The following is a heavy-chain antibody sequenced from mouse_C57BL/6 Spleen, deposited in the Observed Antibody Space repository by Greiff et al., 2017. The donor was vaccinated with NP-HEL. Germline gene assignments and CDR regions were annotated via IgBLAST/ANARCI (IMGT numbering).Heavy chain of an antibody. CDR2: IDPSDSYT. Sequence: VQLQQPGAELVKPGASVKLSCKASGYTFTSYWMQWVKQRPGQGLEWIGEIDPSDSYTNYNQKFKGKATLTVDTSSSTAYMQLSSLTSEDSAVYYCARSSHYYYGSSYGAMDYWGQGTSVTVSS. D-gene: IGHD1-1*01. J-gene: IGHJ4*01. CDR3: ARSSHYYYGSSYGAMDY. CDR1: GYTFTSYW. V-gene: IGHV1-50*01.